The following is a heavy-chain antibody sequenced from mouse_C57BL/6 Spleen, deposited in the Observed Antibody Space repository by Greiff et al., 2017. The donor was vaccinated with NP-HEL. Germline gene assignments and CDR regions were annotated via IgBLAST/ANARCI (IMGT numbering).Heavy chain of an antibody. D-gene: IGHD2-4*01. J-gene: IGHJ3*01. CDR2: FHPYNDDT. CDR3: ATYDYDGGFAY. V-gene: IGHV1-47*01. Sequence: VMLVESGAELVKPGASVKMSCKASGYTFTTYPIEWMKQHHGKSLEWIGNFHPYNDDTKYNEKFKGKATLTVEKSSSTVYLELSRLTSDDSAVYYCATYDYDGGFAYWGQGTLVTVSA. CDR1: GYTFTTYP.